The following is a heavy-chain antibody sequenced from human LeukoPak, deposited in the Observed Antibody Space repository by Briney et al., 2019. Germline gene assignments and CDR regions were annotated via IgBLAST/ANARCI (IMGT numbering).Heavy chain of an antibody. CDR1: GFTFSSYW. D-gene: IGHD2-15*01. CDR2: IKQDGGEK. V-gene: IGHV3-7*03. J-gene: IGHJ4*02. Sequence: PGGSLRLSCAASGFTFSSYWMTWVRRAPGKGLEWVANIKQDGGEKYYVGFVKGRFTISRDNAKNSLHLQMNSLRAEDTAVYYCTRDNPFGGHWGQGTLVTVSS. CDR3: TRDNPFGGH.